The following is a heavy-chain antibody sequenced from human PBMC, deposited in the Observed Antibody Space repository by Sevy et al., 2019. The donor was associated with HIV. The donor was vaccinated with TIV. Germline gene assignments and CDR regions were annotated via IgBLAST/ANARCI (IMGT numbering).Heavy chain of an antibody. CDR1: GFTFSTHG. CDR2: ISYHGRNK. D-gene: IGHD3-9*01. J-gene: IGHJ6*02. CDR3: AKDFTGYNGMDV. Sequence: GGSLRLSCAASGFTFSTHGMHWVRQAPGKGLEWVAVISYHGRNKFYGDSVVGRLTTSRDNSKKTLYLQMNSLRIEDTAMYYWAKDFTGYNGMDVWGQGTMVTVSS. V-gene: IGHV3-30*18.